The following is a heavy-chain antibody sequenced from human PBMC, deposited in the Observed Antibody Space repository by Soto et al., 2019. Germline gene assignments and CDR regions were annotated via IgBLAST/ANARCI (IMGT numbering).Heavy chain of an antibody. J-gene: IGHJ4*02. CDR1: EFTFSTYP. Sequence: PGGSLRHSCAASEFTFSTYPMHWVRQAPGKGLEWVAVISHDEGNKYYGDSMKGRFTISRDNSKNTLYLQMNSLRGDDTAVYYCARGASDFWGGYPEIHFFDSWGQGTLVTVSS. CDR3: ARGASDFWGGYPEIHFFDS. CDR2: ISHDEGNK. D-gene: IGHD3-3*01. V-gene: IGHV3-30-3*01.